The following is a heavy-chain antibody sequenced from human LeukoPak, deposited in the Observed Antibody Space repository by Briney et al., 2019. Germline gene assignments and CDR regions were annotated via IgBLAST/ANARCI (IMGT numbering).Heavy chain of an antibody. CDR1: GFTFSDYY. CDR3: ARGGDSSSWYWYPGY. V-gene: IGHV3-11*04. Sequence: GGSLRLSCAASGFTFSDYYMSWIRQAPGKGLEWASYISSSGSTIYYADSVKGRFTTSRDNAKNSLYLQMNSLRAEDTAVYYCARGGDSSSWYWYPGYWGQGTLVTVSS. D-gene: IGHD6-13*01. CDR2: ISSSGSTI. J-gene: IGHJ4*02.